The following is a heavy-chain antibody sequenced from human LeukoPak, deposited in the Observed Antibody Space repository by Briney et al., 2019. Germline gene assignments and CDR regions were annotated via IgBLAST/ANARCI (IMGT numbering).Heavy chain of an antibody. CDR1: GFTFSSYE. CDR2: ISTSGSTI. CDR3: AKSPHYHHAFDI. Sequence: GGSLRLSCAASGFTFSSYEMNWVRQAPGKGLEWISYISTSGSTIYYADSVKGRFTISRDNAKNSLYLQMNSLRAEDTAVYYCAKSPHYHHAFDIWGQGTMVTVSS. J-gene: IGHJ3*02. D-gene: IGHD3-10*01. V-gene: IGHV3-48*03.